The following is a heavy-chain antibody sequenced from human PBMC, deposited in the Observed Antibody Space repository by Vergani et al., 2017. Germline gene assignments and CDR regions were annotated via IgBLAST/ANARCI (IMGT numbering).Heavy chain of an antibody. J-gene: IGHJ4*02. D-gene: IGHD6-13*01. CDR1: GFTFSSYW. CDR2: IKQDGSEK. Sequence: EVQLVESGGGLVQPGGSLRLSCAASGFTFSSYWMSWVRQAPGKGLEWVANIKQDGSEKYYVDSVKGRFTISRDNAKNSLYLQMNSLRAEDTAVYYCASLGAAGTGYYFDYWGQGTLVTVSS. V-gene: IGHV3-7*01. CDR3: ASLGAAGTGYYFDY.